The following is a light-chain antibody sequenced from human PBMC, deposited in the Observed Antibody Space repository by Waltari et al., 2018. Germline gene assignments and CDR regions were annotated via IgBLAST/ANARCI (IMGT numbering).Light chain of an antibody. V-gene: IGLV2-8*01. CDR1: SRDVGRFTY. CDR2: EVN. J-gene: IGLJ1*01. Sequence: QSALTQPPSASGSPGQSVTISCAGTSRDVGRFTYVSWFQQPPGKAPKLIIYEVNKRPSGVPDRFSGSKSGDTASLTVSGLQAEDEADYYCSSYAGNNIYVFGTATKVTVL. CDR3: SSYAGNNIYV.